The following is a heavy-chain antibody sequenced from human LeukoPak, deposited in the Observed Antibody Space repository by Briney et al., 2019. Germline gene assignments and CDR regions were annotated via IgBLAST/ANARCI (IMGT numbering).Heavy chain of an antibody. CDR3: ARDSRAVWDYVWGSYRPTAAFDI. CDR1: GGSINSYY. Sequence: ETLSLTCTVSGGSINSYYWSWIRQPPGKGLDWIGYIYYTGSTNYIPSLKSRVTISIDTSKNQFSLKLGSVTAADTAVYYCARDSRAVWDYVWGSYRPTAAFDIWGQGTMVTVSS. J-gene: IGHJ3*02. D-gene: IGHD3-16*02. CDR2: IYYTGST. V-gene: IGHV4-59*01.